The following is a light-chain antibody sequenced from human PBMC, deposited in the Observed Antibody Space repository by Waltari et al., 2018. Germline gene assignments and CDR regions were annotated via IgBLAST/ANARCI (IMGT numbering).Light chain of an antibody. CDR1: SSDVGSHNL. CDR2: EAS. CDR3: SSYAGNCNLVV. J-gene: IGLJ2*01. V-gene: IGLV2-23*01. Sequence: QCALTQPASVSGSPGQSITISCTGTSSDVGSHNLFSWYQQHPGKAPKLMIYEASKRPSGVSNRFSGSKSGNTASLTISGLQAEDEADYYCSSYAGNCNLVVFGGGTKLTVL.